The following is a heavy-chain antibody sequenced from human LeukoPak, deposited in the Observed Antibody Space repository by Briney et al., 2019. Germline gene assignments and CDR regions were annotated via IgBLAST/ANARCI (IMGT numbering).Heavy chain of an antibody. J-gene: IGHJ4*02. V-gene: IGHV4-4*07. D-gene: IGHD3-9*01. Sequence: SETLSLTCTVSGGSISSYYWSWIRQPAGKGLEWIGRIYTSGSTNYNPSFKSRVTMSIDTSKNQFSLKLTSAIAADTAVYYCARDRVLLRYFEWLSYWGQGTLVTVSS. CDR3: ARDRVLLRYFEWLSY. CDR2: IYTSGST. CDR1: GGSISSYY.